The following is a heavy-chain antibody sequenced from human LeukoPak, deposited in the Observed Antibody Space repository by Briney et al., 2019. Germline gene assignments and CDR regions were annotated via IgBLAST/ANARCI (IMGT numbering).Heavy chain of an antibody. V-gene: IGHV3-21*01. CDR2: ISSTSSYV. D-gene: IGHD3-3*01. CDR1: GFTFTTYS. J-gene: IGHJ6*03. CDR3: ARPDYDFWSGSPGGNYMDV. Sequence: GGSLRLSWAASGFTFTTYSMNWVRQAPGKGPEWVSSISSTSSYVYYADSVRGRFTISRDNAKNSLYLQMDSLRAEDTAVYYCARPDYDFWSGSPGGNYMDVWGKGTTVTVSS.